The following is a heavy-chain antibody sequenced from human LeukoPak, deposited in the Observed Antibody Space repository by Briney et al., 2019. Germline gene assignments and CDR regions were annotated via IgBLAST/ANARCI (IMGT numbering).Heavy chain of an antibody. CDR3: ARDLVTVTKGFDI. Sequence: PSETLSLTCAVSGDSFSSHYWTWIRQSPGTGLEWIGYISHIGRTNYNPSLKSRVTISIDTSKNQFSLKLRSVTAADTAVYYCARDLVTVTKGFDIWGQGTMISVSS. J-gene: IGHJ3*02. V-gene: IGHV4-59*11. D-gene: IGHD4-17*01. CDR1: GDSFSSHY. CDR2: ISHIGRT.